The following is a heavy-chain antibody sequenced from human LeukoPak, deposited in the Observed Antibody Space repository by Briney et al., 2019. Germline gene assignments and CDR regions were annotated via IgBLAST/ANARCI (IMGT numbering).Heavy chain of an antibody. D-gene: IGHD6-19*01. V-gene: IGHV1-2*02. CDR1: GYTFTGYY. CDR2: INPNSGGT. J-gene: IGHJ6*03. CDR3: ARAVRRQWLVQFYYYYYMDV. Sequence: ASVKVSCKASGYTFTGYYMHWVRQAPGQGLEWMGWINPNSGGTNYAQKFQGRVTITRNTSISTAYMELSSLRSEDTAVYYCARAVRRQWLVQFYYYYYMDVWGKGTTVTVSS.